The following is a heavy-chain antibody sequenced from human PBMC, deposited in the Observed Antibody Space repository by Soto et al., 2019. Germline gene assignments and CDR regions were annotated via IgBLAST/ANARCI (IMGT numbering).Heavy chain of an antibody. CDR1: SVSNAW. Sequence: SVSNAWMNWVRQAPGKGLEWVGRIKSKTDGGTTDYAAPVKGRFTISRDDSKNTLYLQMNSLKTEDTAVYYCTTDPPGAVAGDYLGQGTLVTVSS. J-gene: IGHJ4*02. CDR2: IKSKTDGGTT. CDR3: TTDPPGAVAGDY. D-gene: IGHD6-19*01. V-gene: IGHV3-15*07.